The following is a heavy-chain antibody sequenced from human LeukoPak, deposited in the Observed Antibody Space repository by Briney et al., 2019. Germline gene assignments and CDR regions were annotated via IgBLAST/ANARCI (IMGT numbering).Heavy chain of an antibody. Sequence: AGSLRLSCAASGFTFSSYWMTWVRQTPGKGLEWVANIRQDGSEKYYWDSVKGRFTISRDNAKNSVYLQMNSLRAEDTAVYYCTRDTGGSGSYPDYWGQGTLVTVSS. J-gene: IGHJ4*02. V-gene: IGHV3-7*01. CDR1: GFTFSSYW. CDR2: IRQDGSEK. CDR3: TRDTGGSGSYPDY. D-gene: IGHD1-26*01.